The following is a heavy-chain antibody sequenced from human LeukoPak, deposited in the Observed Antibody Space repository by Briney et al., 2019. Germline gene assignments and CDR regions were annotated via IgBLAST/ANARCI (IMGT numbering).Heavy chain of an antibody. CDR1: GFTFTNAW. V-gene: IGHV3-15*07. CDR3: TRIFRTVHFDY. J-gene: IGHJ4*02. D-gene: IGHD2/OR15-2a*01. Sequence: PGGSLRLSCAASGFTFTNAWMNWVRQAPGKGLEWVGRIKSKPDGRTTDYAAPVKGRFTISRDDSESTLYLQVNSLKTEDTAVYYCTRIFRTVHFDYWGQGTPVTVSS. CDR2: IKSKPDGRTT.